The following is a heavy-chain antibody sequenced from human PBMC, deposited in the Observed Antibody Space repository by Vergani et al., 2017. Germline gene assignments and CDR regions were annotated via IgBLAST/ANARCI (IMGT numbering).Heavy chain of an antibody. CDR2: INHSGST. CDR3: ARLLNQLVDY. D-gene: IGHD6-13*01. J-gene: IGHJ4*02. V-gene: IGHV4-34*01. Sequence: QVQLQQWGAGLLKPSETLSLTCAVYGGSFSGYYWSWIRQPPGKGLEWIGEINHSGSTNYNPSLKSRVTISVDTSKNQFSLKLSSVTAADTAVYYCARLLNQLVDYWGQGTLVTVSS. CDR1: GGSFSGYY.